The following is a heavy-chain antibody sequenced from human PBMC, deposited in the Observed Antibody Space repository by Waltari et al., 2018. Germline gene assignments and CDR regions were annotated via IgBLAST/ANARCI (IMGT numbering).Heavy chain of an antibody. CDR3: HLMARHIVVVAGATPSYYSYMDV. CDR1: GYTLTGLS. CDR2: FDPEDGEK. Sequence: QVQVIQSGAEVKKPGASVRVSCKVSGYTLTGLSMHWVRHVPGKGVEWMGRFDPEDGEKLYAQKFHGRVTMTEDTSIDNAYMEMSSLRSEDTAVYYCHLMARHIVVVAGATPSYYSYMDVWGRGTTVTVSS. J-gene: IGHJ6*03. D-gene: IGHD2-15*01. V-gene: IGHV1-24*01.